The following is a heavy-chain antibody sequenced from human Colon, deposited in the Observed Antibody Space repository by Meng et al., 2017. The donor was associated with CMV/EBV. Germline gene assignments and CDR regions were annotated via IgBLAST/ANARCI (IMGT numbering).Heavy chain of an antibody. J-gene: IGHJ4*02. CDR3: ARLTTRYSSGNYFDY. D-gene: IGHD2-15*01. Sequence: SGFPFHDYGMGWVRQAPGKGLGWVSAIRWNGGNTGYADSVKGRFTISRDNTKSSLYLQMNSLRAEDSALYYCARLTTRYSSGNYFDYWGQGTLVTVSS. CDR2: IRWNGGNT. CDR1: GFPFHDYG. V-gene: IGHV3-20*03.